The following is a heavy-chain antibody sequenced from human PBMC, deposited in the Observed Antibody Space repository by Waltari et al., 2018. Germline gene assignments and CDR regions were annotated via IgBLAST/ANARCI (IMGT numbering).Heavy chain of an antibody. D-gene: IGHD4-4*01. Sequence: QVQLQESGPGLVKPSQTLSLTCTVSGGSISSGDYYWSWIRQPPGKGLEWIGYIYYSGSTYYNPSLKSRVTISVDTSKNQFSLKLSSVTAADTAVYYCARSSTVTTVYYGMDVWGQGTLVTVSS. CDR3: ARSSTVTTVYYGMDV. CDR2: IYYSGST. CDR1: GGSISSGDYY. J-gene: IGHJ6*02. V-gene: IGHV4-30-4*08.